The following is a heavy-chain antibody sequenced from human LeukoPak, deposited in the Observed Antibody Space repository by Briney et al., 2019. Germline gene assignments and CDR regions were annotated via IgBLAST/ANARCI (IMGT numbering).Heavy chain of an antibody. V-gene: IGHV1-18*01. Sequence: ASVKVSCKASGYTFTSYGISWVRQAPGQGLEWMGWISAYNGNTNYAQKLRGRVTMTTDTSTSTAYMELRSLRSDDTAVYYCARAGIYCSSTSCYASDFDYWGQGTLVTVSS. D-gene: IGHD2-2*01. CDR1: GYTFTSYG. J-gene: IGHJ4*02. CDR2: ISAYNGNT. CDR3: ARAGIYCSSTSCYASDFDY.